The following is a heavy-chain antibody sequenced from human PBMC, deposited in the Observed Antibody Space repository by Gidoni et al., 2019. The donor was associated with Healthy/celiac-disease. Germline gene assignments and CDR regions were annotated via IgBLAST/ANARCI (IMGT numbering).Heavy chain of an antibody. CDR1: GFTVSSYS. CDR3: ARAVRGSSSPYYYYYMDV. V-gene: IGHV3-21*01. CDR2: ISSSSSYI. D-gene: IGHD6-6*01. J-gene: IGHJ6*03. Sequence: EVQLVESGGGLVKPGGSLRLSCAASGFTVSSYSMNWVRQAPGKGLEWVSSISSSSSYIYYADSVKGRFTISRDNAKNSLYLQMNSLRAEDTAVYYCARAVRGSSSPYYYYYMDVWGKGTTVTVSS.